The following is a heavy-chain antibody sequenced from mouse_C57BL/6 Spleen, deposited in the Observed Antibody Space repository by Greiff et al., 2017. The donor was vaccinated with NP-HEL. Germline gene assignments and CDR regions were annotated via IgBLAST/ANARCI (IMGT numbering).Heavy chain of an antibody. D-gene: IGHD1-3*01. CDR3: ARKWDSGFDY. J-gene: IGHJ2*01. CDR1: GYSITSGYY. V-gene: IGHV3-6*01. Sequence: VQLKQSGPGLVKPSQSLSLTCSVTGYSITSGYYWNWIRQFPGNKLEWMGYISYDGSNNYNPSLKNRISITRDTSKNQFFLKLNSVTTEDTATYYCARKWDSGFDYWGQGTTLTVSS. CDR2: ISYDGSN.